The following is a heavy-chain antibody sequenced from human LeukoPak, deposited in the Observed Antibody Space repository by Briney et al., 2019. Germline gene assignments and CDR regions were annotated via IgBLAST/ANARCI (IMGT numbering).Heavy chain of an antibody. CDR3: ARAGGINFFDY. CDR2: IYYSGST. CDR1: GGSISSYY. Sequence: SETLSLTCTVSGGSISSYYWSWIRQPPGKGLEWIGYIYYSGSTNYNPSLKSRVTISVDTSKNQFSLKLSSVTAADTAVYHCARAGGINFFDYWGQGTLVTVSS. J-gene: IGHJ4*02. V-gene: IGHV4-59*01. D-gene: IGHD2-21*01.